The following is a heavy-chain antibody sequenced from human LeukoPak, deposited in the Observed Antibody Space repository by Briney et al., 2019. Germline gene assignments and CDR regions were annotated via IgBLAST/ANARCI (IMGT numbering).Heavy chain of an antibody. CDR1: GFTFSNYW. D-gene: IGHD6-19*01. V-gene: IGHV3-48*04. CDR2: ISSSGSTI. CDR3: ARDRGVAGDWYFDL. J-gene: IGHJ2*01. Sequence: GGSLRLSCAASGFTFSNYWMHWVRQAPGKGLEWVSYISSSGSTIYYADSMKGRFTISRDNAKNSLYLQMNSLRAEDTAIYYCARDRGVAGDWYFDLWGRGTLVTVSS.